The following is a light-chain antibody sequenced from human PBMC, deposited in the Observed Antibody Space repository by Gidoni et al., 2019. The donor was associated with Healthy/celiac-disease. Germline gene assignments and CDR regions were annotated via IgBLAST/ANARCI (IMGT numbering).Light chain of an antibody. CDR2: AAS. J-gene: IGKJ5*01. Sequence: IQLTQSPSFLSASVGDRVTITCRASQGISSYLAWYQQKPGKAPKLLIYAASTLQSGVPSRLSGSGSGTEFTLTISSLQPEDFATYYCQQLNSYPAITFGQXTRLEIK. V-gene: IGKV1-9*01. CDR1: QGISSY. CDR3: QQLNSYPAIT.